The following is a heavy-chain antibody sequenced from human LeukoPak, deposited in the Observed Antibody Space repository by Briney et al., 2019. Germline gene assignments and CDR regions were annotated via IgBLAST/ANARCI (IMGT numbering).Heavy chain of an antibody. CDR2: INHSGST. J-gene: IGHJ6*03. CDR3: AVVSINWKPLYYYTEA. CDR1: GGSFIGYY. Sequence: SESLSLTCAVYGGSFIGYYRSWIRQPPGKGLEWIWEINHSGSTNYNPSLKSRVTISVHTSKNQFSLKLSSVTAAVTAVYYCAVVSINWKPLYYYTEASGEGATVTASS. V-gene: IGHV4-34*01. D-gene: IGHD1-20*01.